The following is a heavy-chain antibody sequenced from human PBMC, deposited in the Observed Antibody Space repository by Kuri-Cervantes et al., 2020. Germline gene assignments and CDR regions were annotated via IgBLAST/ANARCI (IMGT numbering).Heavy chain of an antibody. Sequence: GGSLRLSCAASGFTFSSYWMSWVRQAPGKGLEWVANIKQDGSEKYYVDSVKGRFTISRDNAKNSLYLQMNSLRAEDTAVYYCARDKTYYYDSSGLTDVWGKGTTVTVSS. CDR3: ARDKTYYYDSSGLTDV. CDR2: IKQDGSEK. J-gene: IGHJ6*04. CDR1: GFTFSSYW. V-gene: IGHV3-7*01. D-gene: IGHD3-22*01.